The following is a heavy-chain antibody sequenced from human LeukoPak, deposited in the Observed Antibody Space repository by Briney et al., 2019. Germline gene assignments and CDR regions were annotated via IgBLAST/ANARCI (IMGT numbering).Heavy chain of an antibody. V-gene: IGHV4-30-4*08. Sequence: SETLSLTCAASGGSISSGDYYWSWIRQPPGKGLEWIGYVYYSGSTYYNPSLKSRVTISVDTSKNQFSLKLSSVTAADTAVYYCARGYSYGYSQFDGAFDIRGQGTMVTVSS. CDR1: GGSISSGDYY. D-gene: IGHD5-18*01. CDR2: VYYSGST. CDR3: ARGYSYGYSQFDGAFDI. J-gene: IGHJ3*02.